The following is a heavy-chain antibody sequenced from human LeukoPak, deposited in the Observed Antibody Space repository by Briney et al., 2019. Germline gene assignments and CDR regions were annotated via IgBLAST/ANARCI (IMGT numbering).Heavy chain of an antibody. CDR2: IYYSGST. CDR1: GGSISSGGYY. Sequence: SQTLSLTCTVSGGSISSGGYYWRWIRQHPGKGLEWIGYIYYSGSTYYNPSLKSRVTISVDTSKNQFSLKLSSVTAADTAVYYCASSNTVPYHFDYWGQGTLVTVSS. V-gene: IGHV4-31*03. J-gene: IGHJ4*02. D-gene: IGHD4-17*01. CDR3: ASSNTVPYHFDY.